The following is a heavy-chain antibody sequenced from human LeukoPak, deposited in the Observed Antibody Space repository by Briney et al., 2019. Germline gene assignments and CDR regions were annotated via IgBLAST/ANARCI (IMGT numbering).Heavy chain of an antibody. CDR3: ARGARHVGFTMVRGVRTRCYFDY. Sequence: PSETLSLTCAVYGGSFSGYYWSWIRQPPGKGLEWIGEINHSGSTNYNPSLKSRVTISVDTSKNQFSLQMRSVTAADTAVYYCARGARHVGFTMVRGVRTRCYFDYWGQGTLVTVSS. V-gene: IGHV4-34*01. CDR1: GGSFSGYY. CDR2: INHSGST. J-gene: IGHJ4*02. D-gene: IGHD3-10*01.